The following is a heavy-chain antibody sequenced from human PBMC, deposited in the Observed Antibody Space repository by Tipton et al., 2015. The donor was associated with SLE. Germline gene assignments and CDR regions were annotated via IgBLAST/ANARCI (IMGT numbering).Heavy chain of an antibody. J-gene: IGHJ4*02. CDR2: ISWKSGDI. D-gene: IGHD3-16*02. V-gene: IGHV3-9*01. CDR3: VRDPLYYDYIWRSYRPSWYFDY. Sequence: SLRLSCVASGFTFDDFAIHWVRLVPGKGLEWVSGISWKSGDIGYADSVKGRFTISRDNAKHSVFLHMNGLRAEDTAFYFCVRDPLYYDYIWRSYRPSWYFDYWGQEILVTVSS. CDR1: GFTFDDFA.